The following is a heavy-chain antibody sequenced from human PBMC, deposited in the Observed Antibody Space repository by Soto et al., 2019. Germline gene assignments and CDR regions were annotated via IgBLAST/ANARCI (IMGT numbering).Heavy chain of an antibody. J-gene: IGHJ6*02. Sequence: SETLSLTCTVSGGSISSYYWSWIRQPPGKGLEWIGYIYYSGSTNYNPSLKSRVTISVDTSKNQFSLKLSSVTAADTAVYYCAREGCISTSCMDVWGQGTTVTVSS. CDR3: AREGCISTSCMDV. CDR1: GGSISSYY. V-gene: IGHV4-59*01. CDR2: IYYSGST. D-gene: IGHD2-2*01.